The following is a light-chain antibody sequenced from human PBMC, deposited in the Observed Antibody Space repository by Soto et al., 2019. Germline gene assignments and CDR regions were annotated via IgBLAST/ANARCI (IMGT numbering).Light chain of an antibody. CDR3: QHYGSSPPLT. V-gene: IGKV3-20*01. CDR2: GAS. Sequence: EIVLTQSPGTLSLSPGERATLSCRASQSVSSRYLAWYQQQAGQAPRLLIYGASSRTTGIPDRFSGSGSGTFFTLTISRVEPEDFAVYYCQHYGSSPPLTFGVGTKVDIK. CDR1: QSVSSRY. J-gene: IGKJ4*01.